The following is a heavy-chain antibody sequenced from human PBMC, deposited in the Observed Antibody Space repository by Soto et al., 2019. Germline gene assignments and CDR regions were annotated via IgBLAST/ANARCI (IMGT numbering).Heavy chain of an antibody. Sequence: QVQLVQSGAEVKKPGSSVKVSCKASGGTFSSYAISWVRQAPGQGLEWMGGIIPIFGTANYAQKFQGRVTITADESTSTAYMELSSLRSEDTAVYNCARGEAAAARKYNWFDPWGQGTLVTVSS. CDR1: GGTFSSYA. J-gene: IGHJ5*02. CDR2: IIPIFGTA. CDR3: ARGEAAAARKYNWFDP. D-gene: IGHD6-13*01. V-gene: IGHV1-69*01.